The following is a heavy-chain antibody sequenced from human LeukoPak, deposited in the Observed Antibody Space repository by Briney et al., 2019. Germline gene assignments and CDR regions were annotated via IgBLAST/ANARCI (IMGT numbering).Heavy chain of an antibody. CDR2: SYSSGST. D-gene: IGHD3-10*01. J-gene: IGHJ2*01. V-gene: IGHV4-30-4*08. Sequence: PSQTLSLTCPVSGGSIRRGDYYWSWIRHPPVKGREGIWHSYSSGSTYYSPSLNSRIAMSIDTSKNQFSLKLSSVTAADTATYYCARRNYYASSWYFDRWGRGTLVTVSS. CDR3: ARRNYYASSWYFDR. CDR1: GGSIRRGDYY.